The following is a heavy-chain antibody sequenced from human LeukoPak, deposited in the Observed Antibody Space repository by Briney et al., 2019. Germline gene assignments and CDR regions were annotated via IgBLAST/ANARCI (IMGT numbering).Heavy chain of an antibody. CDR1: GGSISSYY. Sequence: SETLSLTCTVSGGSISSYYWSWIRQPPGKGLEWIGYIYYSGSTNYNPSLKSRVTISVDTSKNQFSLKLSSVTAADTAVYFCARGGIIGTAVYYYGMDVWGQGTTVTVSS. CDR3: ARGGIIGTAVYYYGMDV. D-gene: IGHD1-7*01. V-gene: IGHV4-59*01. J-gene: IGHJ6*02. CDR2: IYYSGST.